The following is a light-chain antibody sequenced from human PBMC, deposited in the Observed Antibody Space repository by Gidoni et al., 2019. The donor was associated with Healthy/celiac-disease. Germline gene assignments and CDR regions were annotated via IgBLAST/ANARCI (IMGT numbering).Light chain of an antibody. J-gene: IGKJ2*03. CDR2: AAS. V-gene: IGKV1-39*01. CDR3: QQSYSTPPG. Sequence: DIQMTPSPSSLSASVGDRVTITCRASQSISSYLNWYQQKPGKAPKLLIYAASSLQSGVPSRFSGSGSGTDFTLTISSLQPEDFATYYCQQSYSTPPGCGQGTKLEIK. CDR1: QSISSY.